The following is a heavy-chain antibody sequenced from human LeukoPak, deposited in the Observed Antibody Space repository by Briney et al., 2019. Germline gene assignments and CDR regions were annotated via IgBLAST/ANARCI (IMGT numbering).Heavy chain of an antibody. Sequence: SETLSLTCTVSGGSVSSGSYYWSWIRQPPGKGLKWIGYIYYSGSTNYNPSLKSRVTISVDTSKNQFSLKLSSVTAADTTVYYCARQNYDILTGYHNWFDPWGQGTLVTVSS. V-gene: IGHV4-61*01. J-gene: IGHJ5*02. CDR1: GGSVSSGSYY. D-gene: IGHD3-9*01. CDR3: ARQNYDILTGYHNWFDP. CDR2: IYYSGST.